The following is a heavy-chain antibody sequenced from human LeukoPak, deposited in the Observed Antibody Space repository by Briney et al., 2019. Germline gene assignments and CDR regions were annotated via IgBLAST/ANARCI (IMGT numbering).Heavy chain of an antibody. Sequence: PGGFLTLSCAASGYTFSDFSVNWVRQAPGKGLEWVSSISARSNYRYYADSVRGRFTISRDDARDSLFLQMNSLRAEDTAVYFCVRLRRNNDRSGYYYYYDYWGQGTLVTVSS. V-gene: IGHV3-21*01. CDR3: VRLRRNNDRSGYYYYYDY. D-gene: IGHD3-22*01. CDR2: ISARSNYR. CDR1: GYTFSDFS. J-gene: IGHJ4*02.